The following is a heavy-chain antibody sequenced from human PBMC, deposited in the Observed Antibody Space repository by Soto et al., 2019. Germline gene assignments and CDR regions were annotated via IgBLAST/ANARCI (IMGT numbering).Heavy chain of an antibody. CDR1: GCSISSYY. Sequence: SDTLSLTCTVSGCSISSYYWSWIRQPPGKGLEWIGYIYYSGSTNYNPSLKSRVTISVDTSKNQFSLKLSSVTAADTAVYYCARSGSGSSFAYYYYGMDVWGQGTTVT. V-gene: IGHV4-59*08. J-gene: IGHJ6*02. D-gene: IGHD1-26*01. CDR2: IYYSGST. CDR3: ARSGSGSSFAYYYYGMDV.